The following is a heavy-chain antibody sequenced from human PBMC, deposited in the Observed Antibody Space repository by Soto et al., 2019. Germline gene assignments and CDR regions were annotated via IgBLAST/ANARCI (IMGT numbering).Heavy chain of an antibody. CDR1: GYTFTTYA. CDR3: ARGSAAAGPYYFDY. D-gene: IGHD6-13*01. Sequence: QVHLVQSGAEEKKPGASVRVSCKASGYTFTTYAMHWVRQAPGQRLEWMGWINAGNSATKYSQNFQDRLTITRDPSANTAFMELSSLRSEDTAVYYCARGSAAAGPYYFDYWAQGTLVTVSS. V-gene: IGHV1-3*05. J-gene: IGHJ4*02. CDR2: INAGNSAT.